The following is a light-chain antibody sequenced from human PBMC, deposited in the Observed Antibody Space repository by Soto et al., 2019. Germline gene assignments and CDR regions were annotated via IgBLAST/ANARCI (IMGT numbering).Light chain of an antibody. CDR1: QSVTTR. CDR3: QQYYDYPWT. CDR2: DAS. Sequence: DIQMTQSPFTLSASVGARVPITCRASQSVTTRLAWHQHKPGKAPKVLIYDASNLETGVPSRFSGSGSGREFTLTISSLQPDDFATYYCQQYYDYPWTFGQGTKVDIK. V-gene: IGKV1-5*01. J-gene: IGKJ1*01.